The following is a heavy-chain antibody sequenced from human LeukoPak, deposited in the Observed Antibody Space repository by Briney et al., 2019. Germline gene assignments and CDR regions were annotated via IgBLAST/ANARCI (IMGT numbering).Heavy chain of an antibody. CDR3: ARDSYGDFIYYYYYMDV. V-gene: IGHV4-61*02. CDR1: GGSISSGSYY. J-gene: IGHJ6*03. CDR2: IYTSGST. D-gene: IGHD4-17*01. Sequence: SEXLSLTCTVSGGSISSGSYYWRWVRQPAGKGREWIGRIYTSGSTNYTPSLKSRVTISVDTSKNQFSLKLSSVTAADTAVYYCARDSYGDFIYYYYYMDVWGKGTTVTVSS.